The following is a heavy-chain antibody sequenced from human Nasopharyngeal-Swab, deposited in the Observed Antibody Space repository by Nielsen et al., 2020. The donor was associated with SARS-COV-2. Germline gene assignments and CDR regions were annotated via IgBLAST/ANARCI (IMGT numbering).Heavy chain of an antibody. CDR2: IHPGDSDT. Sequence: GESLKISCKGSGYSFHTHWIGWVRQMPGKGLEWMGIIHPGDSDTRYSPSFQGQVTISADKSITTAYLQWSSLKASDTAMYYCARPRGYSGSSDAFDIWGQGTMVTVSS. J-gene: IGHJ3*02. V-gene: IGHV5-51*01. CDR3: ARPRGYSGSSDAFDI. D-gene: IGHD5-12*01. CDR1: GYSFHTHW.